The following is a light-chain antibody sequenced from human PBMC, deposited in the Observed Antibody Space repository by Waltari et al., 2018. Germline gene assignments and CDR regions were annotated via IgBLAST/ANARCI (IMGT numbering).Light chain of an antibody. CDR1: EPVGRW. CDR2: EVS. CDR3: QQDNEGT. V-gene: IGKV1-5*01. Sequence: IQMTQSPSTLSASVGDTVTITCRASEPVGRWLAWYQQKPGKAPKLLIYEVSILEVGVPARFRGGGCGLDFSLTINNLQPDDFATYYCQQDNEGTFGPGTKVDI. J-gene: IGKJ1*01.